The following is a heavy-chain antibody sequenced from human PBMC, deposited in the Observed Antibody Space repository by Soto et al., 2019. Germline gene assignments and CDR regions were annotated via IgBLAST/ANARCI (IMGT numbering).Heavy chain of an antibody. D-gene: IGHD6-6*01. CDR1: DGSISTYF. Sequence: PSETLSLTCTVSDGSISTYFWSWIRQPPGKGLEWIGHIYYSGSTNYNPSLKSRVTISVDTSKNQFSLRLSSVTAADTAVYYCARALGTSSSYWGQGTLVTVSS. V-gene: IGHV4-59*01. CDR3: ARALGTSSSY. J-gene: IGHJ4*02. CDR2: IYYSGST.